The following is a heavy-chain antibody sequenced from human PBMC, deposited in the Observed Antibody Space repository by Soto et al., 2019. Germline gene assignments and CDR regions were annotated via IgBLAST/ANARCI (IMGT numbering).Heavy chain of an antibody. Sequence: GASVKVSCKVSGYTLTELSMHWVRQAPGKGLEWMGGFDPEDGETIYAQKFQGRVTMTEDTSTDTAYMELSSLRSEDTAVYYCATDLLPVAGNHFDDWGQGTLVTVSS. CDR1: GYTLTELS. V-gene: IGHV1-24*01. D-gene: IGHD6-19*01. CDR3: ATDLLPVAGNHFDD. J-gene: IGHJ4*02. CDR2: FDPEDGET.